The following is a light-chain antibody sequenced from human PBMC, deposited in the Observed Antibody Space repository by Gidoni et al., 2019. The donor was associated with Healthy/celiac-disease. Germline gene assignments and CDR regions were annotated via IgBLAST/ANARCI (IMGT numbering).Light chain of an antibody. Sequence: EIVWTQSPATLSLSPGERATLSCRASQRVSSYLAWYQQKPGQPPRLLIYDASNRATGIPAMFSGSGSGTDFTLTISSLGPEDFAVYYCQQRSNWPLTFGGGTKVEIK. CDR3: QQRSNWPLT. CDR1: QRVSSY. J-gene: IGKJ4*01. CDR2: DAS. V-gene: IGKV3-11*01.